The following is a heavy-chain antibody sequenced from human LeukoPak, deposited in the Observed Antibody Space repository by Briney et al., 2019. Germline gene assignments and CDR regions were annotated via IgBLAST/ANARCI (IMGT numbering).Heavy chain of an antibody. Sequence: GGSLRLSCAAFGFTVSTNYMNWVRQAPGKGLEWVSIIYSGGSTYYADSVKGRFTISRDNSKNTLYLQMNSLRAEDTAVYYCAREGQSTAFDYWGQGTLVTVSS. CDR2: IYSGGST. D-gene: IGHD5-18*01. CDR3: AREGQSTAFDY. CDR1: GFTVSTNY. J-gene: IGHJ4*02. V-gene: IGHV3-53*01.